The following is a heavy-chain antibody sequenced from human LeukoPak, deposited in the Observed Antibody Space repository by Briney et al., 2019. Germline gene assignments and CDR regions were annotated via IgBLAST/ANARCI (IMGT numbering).Heavy chain of an antibody. J-gene: IGHJ4*02. CDR3: AREPTPDYYDSSGYYDY. D-gene: IGHD3-22*01. CDR2: IKQDGSEK. V-gene: IGHV3-7*03. CDR1: GFTFSSYW. Sequence: AGGSLRLSCAASGFTFSSYWMSWVRQAPGKGLEWVANIKQDGSEKYYVDSVKGRFTISRDNAKNSLYLQMNSLRAEDTAVYYCAREPTPDYYDSSGYYDYWGQGTLVTVSS.